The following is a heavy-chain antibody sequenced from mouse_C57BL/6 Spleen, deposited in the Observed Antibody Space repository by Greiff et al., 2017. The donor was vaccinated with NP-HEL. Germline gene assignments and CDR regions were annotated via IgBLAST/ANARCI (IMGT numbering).Heavy chain of an antibody. D-gene: IGHD1-1*01. V-gene: IGHV7-3*01. CDR2: IRNKANGYTT. CDR3: GRYGYGSSYDYAMDY. CDR1: GFTFTDYY. J-gene: IGHJ4*01. Sequence: EVKLVESGGGLVQPGGSLSLSCAASGFTFTDYYMSWVRQPPGKALEWLGFIRNKANGYTTEYSASVKGRFTISRDNSQSILYLQMNALRAEDSATYYCGRYGYGSSYDYAMDYWGQGASVTVSS.